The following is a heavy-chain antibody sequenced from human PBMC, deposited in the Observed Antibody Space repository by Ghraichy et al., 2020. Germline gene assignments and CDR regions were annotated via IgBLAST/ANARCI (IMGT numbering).Heavy chain of an antibody. CDR3: ARVGGDTALALDH. V-gene: IGHV3-53*04. D-gene: IGHD5-18*01. J-gene: IGHJ4*02. Sequence: GGSLRLSCAASGLTVSSSYLSWVRQAPGKGLEWVSVIYAGGSIYYSDSVKGRFTISRHSSENTLYLQMNSLRREDTAVYYCARVGGDTALALDHWGQGTLVTVSS. CDR1: GLTVSSSY. CDR2: IYAGGSI.